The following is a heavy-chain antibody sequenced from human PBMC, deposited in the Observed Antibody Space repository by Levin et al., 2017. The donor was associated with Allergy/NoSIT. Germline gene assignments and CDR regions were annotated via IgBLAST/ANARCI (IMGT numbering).Heavy chain of an antibody. CDR1: GFSLTSKGVG. Sequence: SGPTLVKPTQTLTLTCTVSGFSLTSKGVGVAWIRQPPGKALEWLGIIYCWDDDKRYSPSLKSRLTITKDTSETQVVLIMTNMDPEDTGTYYCSHVVITWGGVIGEDAFDVWGQGTMVTVSS. D-gene: IGHD3-16*02. V-gene: IGHV2-5*02. CDR3: SHVVITWGGVIGEDAFDV. CDR2: IYCWDDDK. J-gene: IGHJ3*01.